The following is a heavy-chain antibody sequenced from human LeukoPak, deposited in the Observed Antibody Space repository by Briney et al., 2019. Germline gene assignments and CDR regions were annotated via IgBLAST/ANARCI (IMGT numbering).Heavy chain of an antibody. V-gene: IGHV3-23*01. CDR1: RFTFSSYG. CDR2: ISGSGGSS. Sequence: GGSLRLSCAASRFTFSSYGMSWVRQAPGKGLEWVSAISGSGGSSYYADSMKGRFTISRDNSKNTLYLQMNSMRAEDTAVYYCVRSHHTGGWFDPWGQGTLVTVSS. J-gene: IGHJ5*02. CDR3: VRSHHTGGWFDP. D-gene: IGHD1-14*01.